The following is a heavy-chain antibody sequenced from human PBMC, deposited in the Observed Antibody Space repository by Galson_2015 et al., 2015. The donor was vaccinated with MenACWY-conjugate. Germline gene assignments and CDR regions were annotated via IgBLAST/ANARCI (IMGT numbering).Heavy chain of an antibody. V-gene: IGHV3-73*01. Sequence: SLRLSCAASGFSFSDSAMHWVRQASGKGLEWVGRIRSKRNNYATTYAASVQGRFTISRDESERMAYLHRNSLKTEDTAIYYCTRQSPLNFDYWGQGVLVTVSS. J-gene: IGHJ4*02. CDR1: GFSFSDSA. CDR2: IRSKRNNYAT. CDR3: TRQSPLNFDY.